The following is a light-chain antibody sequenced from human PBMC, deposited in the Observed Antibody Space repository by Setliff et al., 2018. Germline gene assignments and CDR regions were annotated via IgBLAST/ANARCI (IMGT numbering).Light chain of an antibody. CDR3: ASYIGSSTDV. CDR2: EVT. V-gene: IGLV2-23*02. CDR1: SSDVGAYNL. Sequence: QSALTQPASVSGSPGQSITISCAGTSSDVGAYNLVSWYQQHPEKGPKVLIYEVTKRPSGVSTRFSGSKSGDTASLTISGLQAEDEADYHCASYIGSSTDVFGSGTKVTVL. J-gene: IGLJ1*01.